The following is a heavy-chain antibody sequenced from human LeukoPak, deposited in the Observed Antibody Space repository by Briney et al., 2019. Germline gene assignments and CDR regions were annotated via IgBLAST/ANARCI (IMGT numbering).Heavy chain of an antibody. CDR2: IYYSGNT. J-gene: IGHJ4*02. Sequence: SETLSLTCIVSGGSISSSSYHCGWIRQPPGKGLEWIGNIYYSGNTYYNPSLKSRVTMSVDTSKNQFALRVNSVTAADTAVYYCAEYTSSSAYFDHWGQGTLVTVSS. V-gene: IGHV4-39*01. CDR1: GGSISSSSYH. CDR3: AEYTSSSAYFDH. D-gene: IGHD6-6*01.